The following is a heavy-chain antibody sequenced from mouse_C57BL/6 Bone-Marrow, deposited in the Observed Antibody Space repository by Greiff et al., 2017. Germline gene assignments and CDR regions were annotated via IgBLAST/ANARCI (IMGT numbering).Heavy chain of an antibody. CDR3: ARGGNYRFAY. J-gene: IGHJ3*01. D-gene: IGHD2-1*01. Sequence: EVQLQQSGPELVKPGASVKISCKASGYTFTDYYMNWVKQSHGKSLEWIGDINPNNGGTSYNQKFKGKATLTVDKSSSTAYMELRSLTSEDSAVYYCARGGNYRFAYWGQGTLGTVSA. CDR1: GYTFTDYY. V-gene: IGHV1-26*01. CDR2: INPNNGGT.